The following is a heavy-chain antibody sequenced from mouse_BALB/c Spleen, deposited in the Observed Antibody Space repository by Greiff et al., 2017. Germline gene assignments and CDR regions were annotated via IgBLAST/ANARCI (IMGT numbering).Heavy chain of an antibody. CDR1: GYTFPNYW. V-gene: IGHV1-63*02. CDR3: ATLVMKITTTTDPLFDY. J-gene: IGHJ2*01. D-gene: IGHD2-4*01. CDR2: IYLGGGYT. Sequence: VQLQQSGAELVRPGTSVKMSCKAAGYTFPNYWIGWVKQRPGHGLEWIGDIYLGGGYTNYNEKFKGKATLTADTSSSTAYMQLSSLTSEDSAIFYCATLVMKITTTTDPLFDYWGQGTTLTVSS.